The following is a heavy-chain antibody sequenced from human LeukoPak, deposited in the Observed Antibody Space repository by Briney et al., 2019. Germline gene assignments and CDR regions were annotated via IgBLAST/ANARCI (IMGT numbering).Heavy chain of an antibody. CDR2: IYHSGST. CDR1: GYSISSGYY. D-gene: IGHD2-2*01. Sequence: SETLSLTCAVSGYSISSGYYWGWIRQPPGKGLEWIGSIYHSGSTYYNPSLKSRVTISVDTSKNQFSLKLSSVTAADTAVYNCARHLGYCSSTSCYNPKFDYWGQGTLVTVSS. J-gene: IGHJ4*02. CDR3: ARHLGYCSSTSCYNPKFDY. V-gene: IGHV4-38-2*01.